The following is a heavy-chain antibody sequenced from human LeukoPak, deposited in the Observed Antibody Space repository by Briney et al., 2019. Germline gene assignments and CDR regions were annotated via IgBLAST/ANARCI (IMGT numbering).Heavy chain of an antibody. J-gene: IGHJ2*01. V-gene: IGHV3-9*01. CDR2: ISWNSGSI. CDR1: GFTFDDYA. CDR3: AKDSLDGYNNGGLWWYFDL. D-gene: IGHD5-24*01. Sequence: GGSLRLSCAASGFTFDDYAMHWVRQAPGKGLEWVSGISWNSGSIGYADSVKGRFTISRDNAKNSLYLQMNSLRAEDTALYYCAKDSLDGYNNGGLWWYFDLWGRGTLVTVSS.